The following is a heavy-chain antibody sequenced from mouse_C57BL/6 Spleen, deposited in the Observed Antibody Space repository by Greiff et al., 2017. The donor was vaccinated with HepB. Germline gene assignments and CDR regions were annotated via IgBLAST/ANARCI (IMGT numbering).Heavy chain of an antibody. D-gene: IGHD2-5*01. CDR3: ARRGFYSNGFDY. V-gene: IGHV1-69*01. J-gene: IGHJ2*01. Sequence: VQLQQPGAELVMPGASVKLSCKASGYTFTSYWMHWVKQRPGQGLEWIGEIDPSDSYTNYNQKFKGKSTLTVDKSSSTAYMQLSSLTSEDSAVYYCARRGFYSNGFDYWGQGTTLTVSS. CDR1: GYTFTSYW. CDR2: IDPSDSYT.